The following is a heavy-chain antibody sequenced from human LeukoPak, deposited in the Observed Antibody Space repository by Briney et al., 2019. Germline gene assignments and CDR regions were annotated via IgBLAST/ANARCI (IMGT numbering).Heavy chain of an antibody. CDR3: ARGSDSSGYYLCLFYY. D-gene: IGHD3-22*01. V-gene: IGHV3-48*03. Sequence: PGGSLRLSCAASGFTFSSYAMSWVRQAPGKGLEWVSYISSSGSTIYYADSVKGRFTISRDNAKNSLYLQMNSLRAEDTAVYYCARGSDSSGYYLCLFYYWGQGTLVTVSS. J-gene: IGHJ4*02. CDR1: GFTFSSYA. CDR2: ISSSGSTI.